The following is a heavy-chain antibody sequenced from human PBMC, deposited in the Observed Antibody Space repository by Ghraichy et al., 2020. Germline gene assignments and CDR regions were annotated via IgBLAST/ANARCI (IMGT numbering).Heavy chain of an antibody. V-gene: IGHV3-48*03. CDR1: GFTFSSYE. D-gene: IGHD3-22*01. J-gene: IGHJ6*02. CDR2: ISSSGKSK. Sequence: GGSLRLSCAASGFTFSSYEMNWVRQAPGKGLEWVSYISSSGKSKYYADSVKGRFTVSRDSAKDSLYLQMSSLRAEDSAVYFCARGPDYYDASGQIYYYGMDVWGQGTTVTVSS. CDR3: ARGPDYYDASGQIYYYGMDV.